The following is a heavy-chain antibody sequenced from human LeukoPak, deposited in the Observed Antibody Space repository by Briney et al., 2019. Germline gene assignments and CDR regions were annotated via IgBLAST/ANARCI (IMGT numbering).Heavy chain of an antibody. CDR2: ISYDGSNK. V-gene: IGHV3-30*18. CDR3: AKGGNYNSYYYYMDV. CDR1: GFAFSGFG. D-gene: IGHD5-24*01. J-gene: IGHJ6*03. Sequence: GGSLRLSCAASGFAFSGFGLHWVRQAPGKGLEWVAVISYDGSNKHYADSVKGRFTVSRDNSKNTLYLQMNSLRAEDTAVYYCAKGGNYNSYYYYMDVWGKGTTVTVSS.